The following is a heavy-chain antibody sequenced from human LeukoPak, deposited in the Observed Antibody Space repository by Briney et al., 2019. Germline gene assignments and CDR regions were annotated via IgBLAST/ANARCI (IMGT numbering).Heavy chain of an antibody. Sequence: GGSLSLPCAASGFTFSGYAMSWVRQAPGKGVEGVSAISGSGGNTYYADSVKGRLTISRENSKKTLYLQMNSLRAEDTAVYYCAKDESGYCSSASCYKWFDPWGQGTLVTVSS. J-gene: IGHJ5*02. V-gene: IGHV3-23*01. CDR3: AKDESGYCSSASCYKWFDP. D-gene: IGHD2-2*02. CDR1: GFTFSGYA. CDR2: ISGSGGNT.